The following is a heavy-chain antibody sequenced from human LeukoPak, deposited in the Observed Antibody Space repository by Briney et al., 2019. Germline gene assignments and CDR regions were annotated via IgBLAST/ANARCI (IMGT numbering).Heavy chain of an antibody. CDR1: GGSISSYF. V-gene: IGHV4-59*01. Sequence: SETLSLTCTVSGGSISSYFWSWIRQPPGKGLEWIGFISYRGSTSYNPSLQSRVTISVDTSKNQFSLKLISVSAADTAVYYCAVTLGAVGYYYGMDVWGQGTTVTVSS. CDR3: AVTLGAVGYYYGMDV. J-gene: IGHJ6*02. D-gene: IGHD6-13*01. CDR2: ISYRGST.